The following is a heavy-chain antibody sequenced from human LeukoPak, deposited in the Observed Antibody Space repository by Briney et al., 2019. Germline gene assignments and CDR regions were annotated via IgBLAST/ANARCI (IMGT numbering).Heavy chain of an antibody. CDR1: GFTVSSNY. V-gene: IGHV3-66*01. Sequence: PGGSLRLSCAASGFTVSSNYMSWVRQAPGKGLEWVSVIYSGGSTYYADSVKGRFTISRDNSKNTLYLQMNSLRAEDTAVYYCARETQTAYFDYWGQGTLVTVSS. CDR3: ARETQTAYFDY. CDR2: IYSGGST. J-gene: IGHJ4*02. D-gene: IGHD4-23*01.